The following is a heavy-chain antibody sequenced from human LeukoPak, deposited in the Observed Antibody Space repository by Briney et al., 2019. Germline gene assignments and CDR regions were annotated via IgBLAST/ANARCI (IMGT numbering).Heavy chain of an antibody. CDR1: GGTFNSYA. D-gene: IGHD6-13*01. CDR2: IIPIFGTA. Sequence: SVKVSCKASGGTFNSYAISWVRQAPGQGLEWMGRIIPIFGTANYAQKFQGRVTVTTDESTSTAYMELSSLRSEDTAVYYCAREWGPAAAPFDYWGQGTLVTVSS. CDR3: AREWGPAAAPFDY. V-gene: IGHV1-69*05. J-gene: IGHJ4*02.